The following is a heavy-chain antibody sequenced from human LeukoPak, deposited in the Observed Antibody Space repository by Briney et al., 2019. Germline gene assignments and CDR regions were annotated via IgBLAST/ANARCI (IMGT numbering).Heavy chain of an antibody. Sequence: PSESLSLTCTVSAGSINNYYWSWIRQPPRKGQEWIGYIYYSGSTNYNPSLKSRVTISVDTSKKQVSLNLSSVTAADTAVYYCARVFYDSSGYYWYWYFDLWGRGTLVTVSS. CDR1: AGSINNYY. CDR3: ARVFYDSSGYYWYWYFDL. V-gene: IGHV4-59*01. D-gene: IGHD3-22*01. J-gene: IGHJ2*01. CDR2: IYYSGST.